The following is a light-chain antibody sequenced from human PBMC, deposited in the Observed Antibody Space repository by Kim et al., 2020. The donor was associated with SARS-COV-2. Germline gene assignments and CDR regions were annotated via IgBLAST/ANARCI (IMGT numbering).Light chain of an antibody. CDR3: SSYAGSNNFGVV. CDR2: EVS. J-gene: IGLJ2*01. V-gene: IGLV2-8*01. Sequence: QSALTQPPSASGSPGQSVTISCTGTSSDVGGYNYVSWYQQHPGKAPKLMIYEVSKRPSGVPDRFSGSKSGNTASLTFSGLQAEDEADYYCSSYAGSNNFGVVFGGGTQLTVL. CDR1: SSDVGGYNY.